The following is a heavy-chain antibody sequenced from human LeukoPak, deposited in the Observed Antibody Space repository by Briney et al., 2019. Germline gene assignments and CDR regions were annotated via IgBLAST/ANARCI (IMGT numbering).Heavy chain of an antibody. J-gene: IGHJ3*02. CDR3: ARSRSGYSYEHGAFEI. CDR1: GDSISTYY. D-gene: IGHD5-18*01. CDR2: IHYRGST. Sequence: SETPSLTCTVSGDSISTYYWSWIRQPPGKGLEWIAYIHYRGSTTYNPSLRSRVTISVDTSRNQFSLKLSSVTAADTAVYYCARSRSGYSYEHGAFEIWGQGTMVTVSS. V-gene: IGHV4-59*01.